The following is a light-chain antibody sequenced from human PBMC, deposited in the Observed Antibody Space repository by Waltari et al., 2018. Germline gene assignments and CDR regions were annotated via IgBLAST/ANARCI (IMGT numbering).Light chain of an antibody. CDR2: AAS. CDR3: QQLNSYPPT. CDR1: QGLSSF. Sequence: QLTQSPSSLSASVGDRVTITCRASQGLSSFLAWYQQKAGKAPKPLIYAASTLQSGVPSRFSGSGSGTDFTLTISSLQPEDFATYYCQQLNSYPPTFGGGTKVEIK. J-gene: IGKJ4*01. V-gene: IGKV1-9*01.